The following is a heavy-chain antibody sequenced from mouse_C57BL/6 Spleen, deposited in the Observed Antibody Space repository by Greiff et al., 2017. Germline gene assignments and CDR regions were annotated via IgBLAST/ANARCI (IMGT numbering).Heavy chain of an antibody. D-gene: IGHD1-1*01. J-gene: IGHJ3*01. CDR2: FHPYNDDT. CDR1: GYTFTTYP. V-gene: IGHV1-47*01. Sequence: VKLMESGAELVKPGASVKMSCKASGYTFTTYPIEWMKQNHGKSLEWIGNFHPYNDDTKYNEKFKGKATLTVEKSSSTVYLELSRLTSDDSAVYYCARGGSSYRAWFAYWGQGTLVTVSA. CDR3: ARGGSSYRAWFAY.